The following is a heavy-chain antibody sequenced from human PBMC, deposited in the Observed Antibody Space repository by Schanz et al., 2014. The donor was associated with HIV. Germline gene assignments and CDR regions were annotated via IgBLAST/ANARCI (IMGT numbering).Heavy chain of an antibody. D-gene: IGHD6-13*01. CDR1: GVSMNSDRYY. V-gene: IGHV4-31*03. CDR3: VRGIATTGGDYWHFDL. CDR2: ISHSGSS. J-gene: IGHJ2*01. Sequence: QVQVQESGPGLVKPLQTLSLTCNGSGVSMNSDRYYWNWIRQRPGKSLEWIGYISHSGSSYYNPSRKSRVTMSLGTSKEAFSLKISSVTAADSAVYFCVRGIATTGGDYWHFDLWGRGTLVTVTT.